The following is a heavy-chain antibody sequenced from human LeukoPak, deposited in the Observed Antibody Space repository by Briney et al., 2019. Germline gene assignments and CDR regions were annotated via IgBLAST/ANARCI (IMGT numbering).Heavy chain of an antibody. CDR1: GYSFTSYW. CDR2: IYPGDSDT. V-gene: IGHV5-51*01. Sequence: GESLKTSCKGSGYSFTSYWVGWVRQMPGKGLEWMGIIYPGDSDTRYSPSFQGQVTISADKSISTAYLQWSSLKASDTAMYYCARSVYSSGWYDLDYWGQGTLVTVSS. D-gene: IGHD6-19*01. CDR3: ARSVYSSGWYDLDY. J-gene: IGHJ4*02.